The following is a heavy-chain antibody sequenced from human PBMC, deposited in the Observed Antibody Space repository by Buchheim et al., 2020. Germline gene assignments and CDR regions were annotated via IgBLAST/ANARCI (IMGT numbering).Heavy chain of an antibody. CDR1: GFTFSSYA. V-gene: IGHV3-30-3*01. CDR3: ARASSSGDY. CDR2: ISYDGSNK. J-gene: IGHJ4*02. D-gene: IGHD6-25*01. Sequence: QVQLVESGGGVVQPGRSLRLSCAASGFTFSSYAMHWVRQAPGKGLEWVAVISYDGSNKYYADSVKGRFTIPRDNSKNTLYLQMNSLRAEDTAVYYCARASSSGDYWGQGTL.